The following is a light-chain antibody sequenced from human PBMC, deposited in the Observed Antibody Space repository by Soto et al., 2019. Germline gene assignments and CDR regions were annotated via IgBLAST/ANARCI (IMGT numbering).Light chain of an antibody. Sequence: EIVLTQSPATLSLSLGEGATLSCRASQSLSGYLAWYQQRPGQAPRLLIYDASHRATGIPARFTGSGSGTDFTLTISRLEPEDFAVYYCQDRGNWPLFTFGGGTKVDIK. CDR2: DAS. CDR3: QDRGNWPLFT. V-gene: IGKV3-11*01. J-gene: IGKJ4*01. CDR1: QSLSGY.